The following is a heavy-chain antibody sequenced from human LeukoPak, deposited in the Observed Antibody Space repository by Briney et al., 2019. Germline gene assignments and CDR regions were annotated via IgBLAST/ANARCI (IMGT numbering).Heavy chain of an antibody. Sequence: SETLSLTCTVSGGSISSSSYYWGWIRQPPGTGLEWIGSIYYSGSTYYNPSLKSRVTISVDTSKNQFSLKLSSVTAADTAVYYCARDGYSSAANWFDPWGQGTLVTVSS. J-gene: IGHJ5*02. CDR1: GGSISSSSYY. CDR3: ARDGYSSAANWFDP. D-gene: IGHD6-25*01. V-gene: IGHV4-39*07. CDR2: IYYSGST.